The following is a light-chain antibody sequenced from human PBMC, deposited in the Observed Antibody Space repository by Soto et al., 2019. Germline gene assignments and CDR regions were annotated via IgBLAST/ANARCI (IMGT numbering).Light chain of an antibody. Sequence: EIVMSQSPATLSVSPGERATLCCRASQSVRNNLAWYQQKPGQAPRLLIYGASTRPSGIPARFTGGGSGTDFTLTITSLQSEDFAVYYCQQYDSYMYAFGQGTKVEI. CDR1: QSVRNN. CDR3: QQYDSYMYA. J-gene: IGKJ2*01. V-gene: IGKV3-15*01. CDR2: GAS.